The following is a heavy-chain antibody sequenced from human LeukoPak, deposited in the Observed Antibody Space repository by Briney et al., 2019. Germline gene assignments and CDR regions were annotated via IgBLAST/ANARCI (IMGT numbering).Heavy chain of an antibody. CDR2: LYASGTT. CDR3: AREPPWGGNLNDAFDL. D-gene: IGHD3-16*02. J-gene: IGHJ3*01. V-gene: IGHV4-59*10. CDR1: GGSFSGYY. Sequence: SETLSLTCAVYGGSFSGYYWSWIRQPPGKGLEWIGRLYASGTTYYTPSLKSRVTISVDTSKHQFSLKMASVTAADTAVYFCAREPPWGGNLNDAFDLWGHGTMVTVSS.